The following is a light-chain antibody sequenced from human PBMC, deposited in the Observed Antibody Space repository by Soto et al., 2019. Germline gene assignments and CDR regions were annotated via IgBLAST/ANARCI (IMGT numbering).Light chain of an antibody. CDR2: DAS. Sequence: DIQMTQSPSTLSGSVGDRFTITCRASQTISSWLAWYQQKPGKAPKLLIYDASSLERGVPSRLSGSGSGTEFTLTISSLQPDDFATYYCQQYHSYPLTFGGGTKVDI. V-gene: IGKV1-5*01. CDR1: QTISSW. CDR3: QQYHSYPLT. J-gene: IGKJ4*01.